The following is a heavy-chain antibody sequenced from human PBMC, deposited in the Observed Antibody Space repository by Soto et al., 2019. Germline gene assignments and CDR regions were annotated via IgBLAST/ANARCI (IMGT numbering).Heavy chain of an antibody. J-gene: IGHJ6*02. CDR2: IYYSGST. V-gene: IGHV4-31*03. Sequence: SETLSLTCTVSGGSISSGGYYWGWIRQHPGKGLEWIGYIYYSGSTYYNPSLKSRVTISVDTSKNQFSLKLSSVTAADTAVYYCARDQGVGIGWKRGIKGGLLGTVPYYYGMDVWGQGTTVTVSS. CDR3: ARDQGVGIGWKRGIKGGLLGTVPYYYGMDV. D-gene: IGHD3-10*01. CDR1: GGSISSGGYY.